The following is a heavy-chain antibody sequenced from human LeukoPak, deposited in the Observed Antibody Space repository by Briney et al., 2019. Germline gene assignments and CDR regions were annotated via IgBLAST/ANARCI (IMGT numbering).Heavy chain of an antibody. CDR3: AKDILSVVYEIFDC. J-gene: IGHJ4*02. CDR2: ISYDSSST. V-gene: IGHV3-43*02. CDR1: GFTPSAYV. Sequence: PGGSLRLSSVLSGFTPSAYVMHTGRQAPGKGLEWCSLISYDSSSTYYADSEKSVFTTYKDNSKNSMYLERNSLRTEETASFYCAKDILSVVYEIFDCCGQGTLVAASS. D-gene: IGHD5/OR15-5a*01.